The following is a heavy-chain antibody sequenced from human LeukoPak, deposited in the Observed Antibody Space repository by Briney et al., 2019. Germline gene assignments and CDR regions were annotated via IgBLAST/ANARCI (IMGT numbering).Heavy chain of an antibody. CDR2: IYYSGST. D-gene: IGHD2-2*02. J-gene: IGHJ6*04. CDR3: AREGLKRVVPAAICPPENPMDV. V-gene: IGHV4-31*03. CDR1: GGSISSGGYY. Sequence: SETLSLTCTVSGGSISSGGYYWSWIRQHPGKGLEWIGYIYYSGSTYYNPSLKSRVTISVDTSKNQFSLKLSSVTAADTAVYYCAREGLKRVVPAAICPPENPMDVWGKGTTVTVSS.